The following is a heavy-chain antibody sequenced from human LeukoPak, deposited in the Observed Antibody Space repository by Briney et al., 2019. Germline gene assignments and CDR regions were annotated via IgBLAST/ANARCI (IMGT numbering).Heavy chain of an antibody. D-gene: IGHD2-2*01. CDR1: GYTLTELS. Sequence: GASVKVSCKVSGYTLTELSMHWVRQAPGQRLEWMGWINAGNGNTKYSQKFQGRVTITRDTSASTAYMELSSLRSEDTAVYYCARDSRGGDIVVVPAASGFDYWGQGTLVTVSS. J-gene: IGHJ4*02. V-gene: IGHV1-3*01. CDR3: ARDSRGGDIVVVPAASGFDY. CDR2: INAGNGNT.